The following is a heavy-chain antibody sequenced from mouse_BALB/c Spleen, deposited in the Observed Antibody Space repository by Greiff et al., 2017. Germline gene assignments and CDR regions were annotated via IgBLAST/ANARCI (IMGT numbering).Heavy chain of an antibody. V-gene: IGHV1-5*01. CDR1: GYTFTSYC. CDR2: IYPGNSDT. Sequence: VQLQQSGTVLARPGASVKMSCKASGYTFTSYCMHWVKQRPGQGLEWIGAIYPGNSDTSYNQKFKGKAKLTAVTSTSTAYMELSSLTNEDSAVYYCTRFFGDYDSWFAYWGQGTLVTVSA. J-gene: IGHJ3*01. D-gene: IGHD2-4*01. CDR3: TRFFGDYDSWFAY.